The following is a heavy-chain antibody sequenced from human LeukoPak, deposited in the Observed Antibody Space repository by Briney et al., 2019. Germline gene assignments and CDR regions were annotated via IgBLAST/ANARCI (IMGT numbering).Heavy chain of an antibody. CDR3: AREDYYFDSSGTHYFDY. D-gene: IGHD3-22*01. V-gene: IGHV3-7*01. Sequence: PGGSLRLSCAASGFIFSSYWMSWVRQAPGKGLEWVANIKQDGSEKYYVDSVKGRFTISRDNAKNSLFLQMNSLRAEDTAVYYCAREDYYFDSSGTHYFDYWGQGTLVTVSS. J-gene: IGHJ4*02. CDR2: IKQDGSEK. CDR1: GFIFSSYW.